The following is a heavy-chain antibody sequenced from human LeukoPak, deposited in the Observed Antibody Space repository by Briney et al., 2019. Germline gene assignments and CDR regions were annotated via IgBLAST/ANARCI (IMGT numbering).Heavy chain of an antibody. CDR3: ARDGFRAGYYCYYMDV. CDR1: GFTFSSYW. Sequence: PGGSLRLSCAASGFTFSSYWMSWVRQAPGKGLEWVANIKQDGSEKYYVDSVKGRFTISRDNAKNSLYLQMNSLRAEDTAVYYCARDGFRAGYYCYYMDVWGKGTTVTVSS. D-gene: IGHD2-2*03. CDR2: IKQDGSEK. J-gene: IGHJ6*03. V-gene: IGHV3-7*01.